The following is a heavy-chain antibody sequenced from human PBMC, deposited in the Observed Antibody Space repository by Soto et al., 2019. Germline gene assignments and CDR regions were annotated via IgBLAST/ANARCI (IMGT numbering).Heavy chain of an antibody. Sequence: SETLSLTCAVYGGSFSGYYWSWIRQPPGKGLEWIGEINHSGSTNYNPSLKSRVTISVDTSKNQFSLKLSSVTAADTAVYYCARVPAVSLFDIWGQGTMVTVSS. J-gene: IGHJ3*02. D-gene: IGHD6-19*01. CDR1: GGSFSGYY. CDR2: INHSGST. V-gene: IGHV4-34*01. CDR3: ARVPAVSLFDI.